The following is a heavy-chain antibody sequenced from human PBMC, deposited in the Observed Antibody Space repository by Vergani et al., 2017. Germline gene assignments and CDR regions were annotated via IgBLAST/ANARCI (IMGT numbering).Heavy chain of an antibody. CDR2: INHSGST. D-gene: IGHD2-15*01. V-gene: IGHV4-34*01. J-gene: IGHJ4*02. CDR3: ARVVIGDIVVVVAATAGYFDY. CDR1: GGSFSGYY. Sequence: QVQLQQWGAGLLKPSETLSLTCAVYGGSFSGYYWSWIRQPPGKGLEWIGEINHSGSTNYNPSPKSRVTISVDTSKNQFSLKLRSVTAADTAVYYCARVVIGDIVVVVAATAGYFDYWGQGTLVTVSS.